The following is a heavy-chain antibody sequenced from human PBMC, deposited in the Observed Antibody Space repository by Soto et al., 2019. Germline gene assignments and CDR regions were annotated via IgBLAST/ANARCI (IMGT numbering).Heavy chain of an antibody. CDR1: GGSISSSNW. CDR2: IYHSGSA. J-gene: IGHJ5*02. D-gene: IGHD1-20*01. V-gene: IGHV4-4*02. CDR3: ARVGLTGSSVDL. Sequence: SETLSLTCTVSGGSISSSNWWSWVRQPPGKGLEWIGEIYHSGSANYNPSLKSRVTISVDKSNNQFSLKVRSVTAADTAIYYCARVGLTGSSVDLWGQGTLVTVSS.